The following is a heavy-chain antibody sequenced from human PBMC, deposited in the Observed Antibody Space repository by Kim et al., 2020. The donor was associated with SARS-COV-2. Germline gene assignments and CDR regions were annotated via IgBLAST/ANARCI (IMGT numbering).Heavy chain of an antibody. CDR1: GFTFSNAW. Sequence: GGSLRLSCAASGFTFSNAWMSWVRQAPGKGLEWVGRIKSKTDGGTTDYAAPVKGRFTISRDDSKNTLYLQMNSLKTEDTAVYYCTTVGSPMVRGVITRTHDYWGQGTLVTVSS. D-gene: IGHD3-10*01. CDR3: TTVGSPMVRGVITRTHDY. V-gene: IGHV3-15*01. J-gene: IGHJ4*02. CDR2: IKSKTDGGTT.